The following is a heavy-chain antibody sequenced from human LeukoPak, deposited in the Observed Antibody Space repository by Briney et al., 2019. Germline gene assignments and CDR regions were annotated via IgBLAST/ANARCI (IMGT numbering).Heavy chain of an antibody. J-gene: IGHJ3*02. V-gene: IGHV1-3*01. CDR2: INPGNGNT. Sequence: ASVKVSCKASGYTFTTYAMHWVRQAPGQRLEWMGWINPGNGNTKYSEKFQGRVTITRDTSASTGYMELSSLNSEDTAVYYCARGDLVVTGTEPLDTWGQGTMVTVSS. D-gene: IGHD6-19*01. CDR1: GYTFTTYA. CDR3: ARGDLVVTGTEPLDT.